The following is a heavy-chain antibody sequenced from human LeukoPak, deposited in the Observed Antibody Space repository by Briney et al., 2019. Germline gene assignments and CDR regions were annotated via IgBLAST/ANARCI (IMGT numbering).Heavy chain of an antibody. CDR1: GFTFSSYS. D-gene: IGHD3-22*01. CDR3: TTEDLPKGYDSSGYYYY. Sequence: PGGSLRLSCAASGFTFSSYSMNWVRQAPGKGLEWVSSISSSSSYIYYADSVKGRFTISRDNAKNSLYLQMNSLKTEDTAVYYCTTEDLPKGYDSSGYYYYWGQGTLVTVSS. CDR2: ISSSSSYI. V-gene: IGHV3-21*03. J-gene: IGHJ4*02.